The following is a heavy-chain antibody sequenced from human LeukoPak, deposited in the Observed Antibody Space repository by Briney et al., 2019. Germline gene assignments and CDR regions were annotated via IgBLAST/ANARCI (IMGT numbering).Heavy chain of an antibody. CDR2: VSGSGGNI. J-gene: IGHJ4*02. Sequence: GGSLRLSCAASGFTFSSYTMSWVRQAPGKGLEWVSGVSGSGGNIHYADSVKGRFTISRGNSKNTLYLQMNSLRAEDTAVYYCAASLPNIVVVPATKGPFGYWGQGALVTVSS. D-gene: IGHD2-2*01. CDR1: GFTFSSYT. V-gene: IGHV3-23*01. CDR3: AASLPNIVVVPATKGPFGY.